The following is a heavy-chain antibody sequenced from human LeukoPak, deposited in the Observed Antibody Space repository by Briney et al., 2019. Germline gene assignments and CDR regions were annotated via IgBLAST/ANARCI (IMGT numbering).Heavy chain of an antibody. J-gene: IGHJ4*02. D-gene: IGHD3-16*01. CDR2: IYYSGGA. CDR3: ARDKSGGSRLDS. Sequence: SETLSLTCIVSGGSISSYYWSWIRQPPGKGLEWIGYIYYSGGANYNPSLKSRVIISVDTSENHFSLKLSSVTAADAAVYYCARDKSGGSRLDSWGQGTLVTVSS. V-gene: IGHV4-59*01. CDR1: GGSISSYY.